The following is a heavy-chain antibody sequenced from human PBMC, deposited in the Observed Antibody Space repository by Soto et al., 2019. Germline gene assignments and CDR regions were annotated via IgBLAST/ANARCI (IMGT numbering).Heavy chain of an antibody. Sequence: EVQLVESGGGLVQPGGSLRLSCAASGFTFSSYWRSWVRQAPGKGLEWVANINQDGSENYHVDSVKGRFTISRDKPKNSLHLQMNSVRAADTAVYYCVRDGYSDRNGYYATADDAYDISGRGTMVTVAS. J-gene: IGHJ3*02. CDR3: VRDGYSDRNGYYATADDAYDI. CDR2: INQDGSEN. CDR1: GFTFSSYW. D-gene: IGHD3-22*01. V-gene: IGHV3-7*01.